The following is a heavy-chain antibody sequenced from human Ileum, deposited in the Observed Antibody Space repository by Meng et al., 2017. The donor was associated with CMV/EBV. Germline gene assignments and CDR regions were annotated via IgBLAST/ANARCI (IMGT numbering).Heavy chain of an antibody. CDR3: AREIIMAARAFGY. Sequence: VEVARAGAGVKEAGVSVKVSYNGFGYPFNNDYMHWVRQAHGQGLEWMGWIKPHSGDTKYEKKFQGRVTMTSDTSISTVYMELTRLTPDDTAIYYCAREIIMAARAFGYWGQGTLVTVSS. D-gene: IGHD5-12*01. V-gene: IGHV1-2*02. CDR1: GYPFNNDY. CDR2: IKPHSGDT. J-gene: IGHJ4*02.